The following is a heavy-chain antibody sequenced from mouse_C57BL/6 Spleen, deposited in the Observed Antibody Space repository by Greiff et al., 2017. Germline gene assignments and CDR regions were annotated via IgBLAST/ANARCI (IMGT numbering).Heavy chain of an antibody. D-gene: IGHD4-1*01. Sequence: DVKLVESGGGLVQPGGSLKLSCAASGFTFSDYYMYWVRQTPEKRLEWVAYISNGGGSTYYPDTVKGRFTISRDNAKNTLYLQMSRLKSEDTAMXYGARSGTGFDYWGQGTTLTVSS. J-gene: IGHJ2*01. V-gene: IGHV5-12*01. CDR3: ARSGTGFDY. CDR1: GFTFSDYY. CDR2: ISNGGGST.